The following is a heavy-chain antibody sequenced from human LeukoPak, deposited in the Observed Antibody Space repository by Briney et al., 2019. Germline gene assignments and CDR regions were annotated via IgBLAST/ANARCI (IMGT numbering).Heavy chain of an antibody. V-gene: IGHV4-39*07. Sequence: SETLSLTCTVSGGSISSSSYYWGWIRQPPGKGLEWIGSIYYSGSTYYNPSLKSRVTISVDTSKNQFSLKLSSVTAADTAVYYCASFRITMVRGVISFDYWGQGTRVTVSS. J-gene: IGHJ4*02. D-gene: IGHD3-10*01. CDR3: ASFRITMVRGVISFDY. CDR1: GGSISSSSYY. CDR2: IYYSGST.